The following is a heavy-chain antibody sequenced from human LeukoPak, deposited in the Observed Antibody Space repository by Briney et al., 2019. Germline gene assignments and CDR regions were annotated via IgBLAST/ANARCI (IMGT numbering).Heavy chain of an antibody. Sequence: SETLSLTCTVSGGSTSSSNYIWGWIRQPPGEGLEWIGSIHYIGSTYYSPSLKSRVTISVDTSKNLLALKLSSVTAADTAVYYCARQVSSIIARPFDYWGQGTQVTVSS. CDR1: GGSTSSSNYI. CDR2: IHYIGST. D-gene: IGHD6-6*01. CDR3: ARQVSSIIARPFDY. V-gene: IGHV4-39*01. J-gene: IGHJ4*02.